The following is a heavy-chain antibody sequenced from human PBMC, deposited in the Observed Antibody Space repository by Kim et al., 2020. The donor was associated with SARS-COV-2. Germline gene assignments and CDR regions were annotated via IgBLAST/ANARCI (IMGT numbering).Heavy chain of an antibody. Sequence: HDRDSVKGRFTISRDNAENTVYLQMNSLGVEDTAVYYCAKDMYYGSSVDYWGQGTLVTVSS. J-gene: IGHJ4*02. D-gene: IGHD3-10*01. CDR3: AKDMYYGSSVDY. V-gene: IGHV3-23*01.